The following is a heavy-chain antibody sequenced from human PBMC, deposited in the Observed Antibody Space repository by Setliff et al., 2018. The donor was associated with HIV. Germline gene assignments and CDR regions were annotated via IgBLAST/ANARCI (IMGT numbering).Heavy chain of an antibody. V-gene: IGHV3-48*04. D-gene: IGHD3-3*01. CDR1: GFTFDNFG. Sequence: GVLRLSCAASGFTFDNFGLNWVRQAPGKGLEWISYISDVGKTVHYADSVKGRFIVSRDNTKNSLYLQMNNLRLEDTAVYYCARDGGYNFWTTLPSYYFDSWGQGTLVTVSS. CDR3: ARDGGYNFWTTLPSYYFDS. J-gene: IGHJ4*02. CDR2: ISDVGKTV.